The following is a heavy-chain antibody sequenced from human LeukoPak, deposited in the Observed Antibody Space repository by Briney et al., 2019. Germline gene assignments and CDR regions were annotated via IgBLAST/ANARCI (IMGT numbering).Heavy chain of an antibody. Sequence: ASVKVSCKASGYTFTSYAMHWVRQAPGQRLEWMGWINAGNGNTKYSQKFQGRVTITRDTSASTAYMELSSLRSEDTAVYYCARDFSGYYYYFDYWGQGTLVTVPS. CDR1: GYTFTSYA. V-gene: IGHV1-3*01. J-gene: IGHJ4*02. CDR3: ARDFSGYYYYFDY. D-gene: IGHD3-22*01. CDR2: INAGNGNT.